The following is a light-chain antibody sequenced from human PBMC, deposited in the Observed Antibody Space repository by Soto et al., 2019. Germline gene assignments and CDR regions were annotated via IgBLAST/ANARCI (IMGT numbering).Light chain of an antibody. CDR1: SSNIGSNY. CDR3: AAWDDSLTGPV. J-gene: IGLJ2*01. Sequence: QPVLTQPPSASGTPGQRVTISCSGSSSNIGSNYVCWYQQLPGTAPRLLIYRNDQRPSGVPDRFSGSKSGTSASLAISGLRSEDEADYYCAAWDDSLTGPVFGGGTKVTVL. CDR2: RND. V-gene: IGLV1-47*01.